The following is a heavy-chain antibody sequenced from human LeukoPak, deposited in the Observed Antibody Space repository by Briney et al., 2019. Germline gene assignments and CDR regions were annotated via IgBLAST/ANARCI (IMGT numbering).Heavy chain of an antibody. Sequence: GGSLRLSCAASGFTFNTYTMSWVRQAPGKGLEWVSVIYSGGSTYYADSVKGRFTISRDNSKNTLYLQMNSLRAEDTAVYYCAGGAARYYYYGMDVWGQGTTVTVSS. J-gene: IGHJ6*02. CDR2: IYSGGST. V-gene: IGHV3-53*01. D-gene: IGHD6-6*01. CDR3: AGGAARYYYYGMDV. CDR1: GFTFNTYT.